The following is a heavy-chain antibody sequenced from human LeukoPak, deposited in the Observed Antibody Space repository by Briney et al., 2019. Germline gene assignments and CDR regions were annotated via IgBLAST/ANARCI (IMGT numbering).Heavy chain of an antibody. D-gene: IGHD5-18*01. Sequence: TGGSLRLSCAASGFTFSNYGMHWVRQAPGKGLEWVAVMWYDGSNKYSTDSVKGRFTISRDNSKNTLYLQMNSLRAEDTAVYYCAREDTSLVIAYWGQGTLVTVSS. CDR2: MWYDGSNK. CDR3: AREDTSLVIAY. J-gene: IGHJ4*02. V-gene: IGHV3-33*01. CDR1: GFTFSNYG.